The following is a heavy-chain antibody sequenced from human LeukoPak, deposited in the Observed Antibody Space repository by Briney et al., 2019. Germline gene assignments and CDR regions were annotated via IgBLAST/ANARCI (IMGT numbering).Heavy chain of an antibody. J-gene: IGHJ4*02. V-gene: IGHV4-59*08. CDR3: ARVNIGDDILTGYPEGHEYFDY. CDR2: IYYSGST. CDR1: GGSISSYY. D-gene: IGHD3-9*01. Sequence: PSETLSLTCTVSGGSISSYYWSWIRQPPGKGLEWIGYIYYSGSTNYNPSLKSRVTISVDTSKNQFSLKLSSVTAADTAVYYCARVNIGDDILTGYPEGHEYFDYWGQGTLVTVSS.